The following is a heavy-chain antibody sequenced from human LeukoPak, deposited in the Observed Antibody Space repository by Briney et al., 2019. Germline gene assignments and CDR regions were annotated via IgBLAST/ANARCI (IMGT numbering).Heavy chain of an antibody. CDR2: MYTGGST. D-gene: IGHD3-22*01. CDR3: ARAPFYYDSSGYPYFDG. J-gene: IGHJ4*02. Sequence: GGSLRLSCAASGFTISTNYMSWVRQAPGKGLEWVSVMYTGGSTYYADSVKGRFTISRDNSKNTLYLQMNSLRAEDAALYYCARAPFYYDSSGYPYFDGWGQGTLVTVSS. CDR1: GFTISTNY. V-gene: IGHV3-53*01.